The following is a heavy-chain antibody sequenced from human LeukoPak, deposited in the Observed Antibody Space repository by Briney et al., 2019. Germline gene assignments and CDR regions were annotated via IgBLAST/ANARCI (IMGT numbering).Heavy chain of an antibody. V-gene: IGHV3-23*01. Sequence: SGGSLRPSCAASGFTFSSYAMSWVRQAPGKGLEWVSAISGSGGSTYYADSVKGRFTISRDNSKNTLYLQMNSLRAEDTAVYYCANHHIVVVPAAIGYWGQGTLVTVSS. J-gene: IGHJ4*02. D-gene: IGHD2-2*01. CDR2: ISGSGGST. CDR1: GFTFSSYA. CDR3: ANHHIVVVPAAIGY.